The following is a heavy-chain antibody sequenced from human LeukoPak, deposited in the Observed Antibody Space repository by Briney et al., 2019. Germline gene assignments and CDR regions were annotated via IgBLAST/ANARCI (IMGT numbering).Heavy chain of an antibody. CDR3: ARDFQWVLDY. V-gene: IGHV3-30*03. D-gene: IGHD1-26*01. J-gene: IGHJ4*02. Sequence: GGSLRLSCAASGFTFSSYGLHWVRQAPGKGLEWVTVISFDESIKYYGDSVKGRFTISRDNSKNTVYLQMSSLRADDTAVYYCARDFQWVLDYWGQGTLVTVSS. CDR2: ISFDESIK. CDR1: GFTFSSYG.